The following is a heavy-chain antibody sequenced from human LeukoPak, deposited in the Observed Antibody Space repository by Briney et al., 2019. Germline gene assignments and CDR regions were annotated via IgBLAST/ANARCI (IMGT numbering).Heavy chain of an antibody. J-gene: IGHJ4*02. D-gene: IGHD4-17*01. CDR1: GFTFSSYA. V-gene: IGHV4-31*02. CDR3: AKVTVTTVDY. Sequence: LRLSCAASGFTFSSYAMSWIRQHPGKGLEWIGYIYYSGSTYYNPSLKSRVTISVDTSKNQFSLKLSSVTAADTAVYYCAKVTVTTVDYWGQGTLVTVSS. CDR2: IYYSGST.